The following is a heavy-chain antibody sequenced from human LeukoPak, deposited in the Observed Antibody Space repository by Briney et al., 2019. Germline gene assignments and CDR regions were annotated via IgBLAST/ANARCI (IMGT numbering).Heavy chain of an antibody. CDR3: AKSVDPQYYFDY. J-gene: IGHJ4*02. Sequence: PGGSLRLSCAASGFTFSSYGMHWVRQAPGKGLEWVAVISYDGSNKYYADSVKGRFTISRDNSKNTLYLQMNSLRAEDTAVYYCAKSVDPQYYFDYWGQGTLVTVSS. D-gene: IGHD3-9*01. V-gene: IGHV3-30*18. CDR2: ISYDGSNK. CDR1: GFTFSSYG.